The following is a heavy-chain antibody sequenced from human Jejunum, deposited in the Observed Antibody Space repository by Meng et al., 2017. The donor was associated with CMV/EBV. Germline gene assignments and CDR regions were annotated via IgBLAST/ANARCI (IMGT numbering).Heavy chain of an antibody. CDR1: GGVFNNYA. CDR3: ARGFSNGYLPFDY. J-gene: IGHJ4*02. D-gene: IGHD5-24*01. V-gene: IGHV1-69*01. CDR2: IIAVLKTP. Sequence: QVQLVQSGTEVKKPGSSVNVLCTSSGGVFNNYALNWVRQAPGQGLEWMGGIIAVLKTPTYAQKFRGRLTITADESTGTTYMELTSLTSEDTAVYYCARGFSNGYLPFDYWGQGTLVTVSS.